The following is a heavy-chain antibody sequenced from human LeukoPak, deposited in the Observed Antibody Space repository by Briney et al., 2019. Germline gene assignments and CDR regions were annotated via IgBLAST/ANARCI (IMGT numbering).Heavy chain of an antibody. Sequence: ASVKLSCNAFRYTFTSNYIHWVRQAPGQGPEWMGVISPSGGSTTYAQKFQGRVTLTRDMSTSTDYLELSSLRSEDTAVCYCARDNSVRDEAWWFNPWGQGTLVTVSS. V-gene: IGHV1-46*01. CDR2: ISPSGGST. CDR1: RYTFTSNY. D-gene: IGHD5-24*01. J-gene: IGHJ5*02. CDR3: ARDNSVRDEAWWFNP.